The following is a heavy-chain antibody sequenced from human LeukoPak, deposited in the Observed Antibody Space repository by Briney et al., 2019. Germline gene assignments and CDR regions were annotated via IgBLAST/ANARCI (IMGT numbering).Heavy chain of an antibody. CDR1: GFTFSSYW. V-gene: IGHV3-74*01. D-gene: IGHD5-24*01. CDR2: INTDGSST. Sequence: TGGSLRLSCAASGFTFSSYWMHWVRQAPGKGLVWVSRINTDGSSTSYADSVKGRFTISRDNANNTLYLQMNSLRVEDTAVYYCVRDNAYKFDYWGQGTLVTVSS. J-gene: IGHJ4*02. CDR3: VRDNAYKFDY.